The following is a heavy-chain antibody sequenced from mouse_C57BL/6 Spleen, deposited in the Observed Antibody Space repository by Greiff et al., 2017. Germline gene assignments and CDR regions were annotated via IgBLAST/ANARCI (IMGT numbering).Heavy chain of an antibody. CDR1: GYTFTSYW. CDR3: ARLEAYGNFLFDY. Sequence: QVQLQQPGAELVRPGTSVKLSCKASGYTFTSYWMHWVKQRPGQGLEWIGVIYPSDSYTNYNQKFKGKATLTVDTSSSTAYMQLSSLTSEDSAVYYCARLEAYGNFLFDYWGQGTTLTVSS. V-gene: IGHV1-59*01. CDR2: IYPSDSYT. J-gene: IGHJ2*01. D-gene: IGHD2-1*01.